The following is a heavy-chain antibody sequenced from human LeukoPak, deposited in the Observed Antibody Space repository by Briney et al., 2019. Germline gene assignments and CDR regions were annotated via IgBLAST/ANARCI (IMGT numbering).Heavy chain of an antibody. CDR1: GYTFTGYY. CDR3: ARGEEASLEEITIFGVVIPYDY. J-gene: IGHJ4*02. V-gene: IGHV1-2*02. CDR2: INPNSGGT. D-gene: IGHD3-3*01. Sequence: ASVKVSCKASGYTFTGYYMHWVRQAPGQGLEWMGWINPNSGGTNYAQKFQGRVTMIRDTSISTAYMELSRLRSDDTAVYYCARGEEASLEEITIFGVVIPYDYWGQGTLVTVSS.